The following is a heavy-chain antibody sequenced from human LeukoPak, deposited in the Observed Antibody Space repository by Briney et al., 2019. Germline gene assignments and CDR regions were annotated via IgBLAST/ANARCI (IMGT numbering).Heavy chain of an antibody. CDR3: ARLSDFWSGYSYAPDY. CDR1: GGSISSSRYY. J-gene: IGHJ4*02. Sequence: KPSETLSLTCTVSGGSISSSRYYWGWIRQPPGKGLEWVGGIYYSGSTYYNPSLKSRVTISVDTSKNQFSLKLSSVTAADTAVYYCARLSDFWSGYSYAPDYWGQGTLVTVSS. V-gene: IGHV4-39*01. CDR2: IYYSGST. D-gene: IGHD3-3*01.